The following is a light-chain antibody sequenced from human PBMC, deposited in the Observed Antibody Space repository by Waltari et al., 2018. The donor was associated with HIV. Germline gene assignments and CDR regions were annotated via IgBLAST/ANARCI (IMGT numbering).Light chain of an antibody. CDR1: QSVSSN. V-gene: IGKV3-15*01. CDR3: QQYNNWPPWT. J-gene: IGKJ1*01. Sequence: EVVMTQSPATLSVSPGERVTLSCRASQSVSSNLAWYQQTPGQAPRLLIYYASTRASGVPARFSGSGSGTDFTLTITSLQSEDFAVYYCQQYNNWPPWTFGQGTRVQIK. CDR2: YAS.